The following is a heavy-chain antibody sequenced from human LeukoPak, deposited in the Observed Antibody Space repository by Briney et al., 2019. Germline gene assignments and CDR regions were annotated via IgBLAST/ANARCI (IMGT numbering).Heavy chain of an antibody. CDR2: ISYDGSNK. CDR3: AREPNYSSGRFDY. J-gene: IGHJ4*02. V-gene: IGHV3-30-3*01. Sequence: GGSLRLSCAASGFTFSSYAMHWVHQAPGKGLEWVAVISYDGSNKYYADSVKGRFTISRDNSKNTLYLQMNSLRAEDTAVYYCAREPNYSSGRFDYWGQGTLVTVSS. CDR1: GFTFSSYA. D-gene: IGHD6-19*01.